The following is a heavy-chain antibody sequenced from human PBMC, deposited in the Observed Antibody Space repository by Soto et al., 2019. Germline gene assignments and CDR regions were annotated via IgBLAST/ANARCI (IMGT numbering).Heavy chain of an antibody. V-gene: IGHV4-39*01. CDR1: GGSISSSSYY. CDR3: ARFYCSGGSCYSGWFDP. J-gene: IGHJ5*02. Sequence: PSETLSLTCTVSGGSISSSSYYWGWIRQPPGKGLEWIGSIYYSGSTYYNPSLKSRVTISVDTSKNQFSLKLSSVTAADTAVYYCARFYCSGGSCYSGWFDPWGKGTLVTVSS. D-gene: IGHD2-15*01. CDR2: IYYSGST.